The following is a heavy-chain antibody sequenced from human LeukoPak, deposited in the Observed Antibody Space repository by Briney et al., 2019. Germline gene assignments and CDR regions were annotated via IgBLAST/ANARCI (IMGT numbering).Heavy chain of an antibody. D-gene: IGHD3-9*01. CDR1: GFTFSSYW. CDR2: INSDGSST. V-gene: IGHV3-74*01. Sequence: PGGSLRLSCAASGFTFSSYWMHWVRQAPGKGLVWVSRINSDGSSTSYADSVKGRFTISRDNAKNTLYLQMNSLRAEDTAVYYCARVRYFDWLLPYYYYGMGVWGKGTTVTVSS. CDR3: ARVRYFDWLLPYYYYGMGV. J-gene: IGHJ6*04.